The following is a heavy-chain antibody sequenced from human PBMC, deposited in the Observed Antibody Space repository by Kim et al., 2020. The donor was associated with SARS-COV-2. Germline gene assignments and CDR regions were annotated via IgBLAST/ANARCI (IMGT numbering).Heavy chain of an antibody. CDR3: ARDCKGSTSCPYYYYGMDV. CDR1: GFTFSSYG. Sequence: GGSLRLSCAASGFTFSSYGMHWVRQAPGKGLEWVAVIWYDGSNKYYADSVKGRFTISRDNSKNTLYLQMNSLRAEDTAVYYCARDCKGSTSCPYYYYGMDVWGQGTTVTVSS. V-gene: IGHV3-33*01. J-gene: IGHJ6*02. D-gene: IGHD2-2*01. CDR2: IWYDGSNK.